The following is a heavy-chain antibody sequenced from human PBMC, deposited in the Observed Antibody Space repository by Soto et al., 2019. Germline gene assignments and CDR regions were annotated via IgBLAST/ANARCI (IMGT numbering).Heavy chain of an antibody. J-gene: IGHJ4*02. CDR3: ARSTYIAAAGIFDY. CDR1: GGSISSSSYY. D-gene: IGHD6-13*01. V-gene: IGHV4-39*01. Sequence: SETLSLTCTVSGGSISSSSYYWGWIRHPPGKGLEWIGSIYYSGSTYYNPSLKSRVTISVDTSKNQFSLKLSSVTAADTAVYYCARSTYIAAAGIFDYWGQGTVGTVSS. CDR2: IYYSGST.